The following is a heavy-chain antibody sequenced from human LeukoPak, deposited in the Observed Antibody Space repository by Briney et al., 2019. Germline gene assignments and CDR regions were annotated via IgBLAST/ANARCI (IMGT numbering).Heavy chain of an antibody. CDR2: IYYSGST. D-gene: IGHD5-18*01. Sequence: SPSETLSLTCAVSGGSISSYYWSWIRQPPGKGLEWIGYIYYSGSTNHNPSLKSRVTISVDTSKNQFSLKLSSVTAADTAVYYCARHPRHSYAYEGPDYWGQGTLVTVSS. V-gene: IGHV4-59*08. CDR3: ARHPRHSYAYEGPDY. J-gene: IGHJ4*02. CDR1: GGSISSYY.